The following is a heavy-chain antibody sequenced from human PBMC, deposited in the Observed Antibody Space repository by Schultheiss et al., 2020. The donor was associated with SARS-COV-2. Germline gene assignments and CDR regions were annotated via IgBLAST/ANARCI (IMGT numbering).Heavy chain of an antibody. CDR2: ISSSSSYT. Sequence: GGSLRLSCAASGFTFSSYGMHWVRQAPGKGLEWVSYISSSSSYTNYADSVKGRFTISRDNAKNSLYLQMNSLRAEDTAVYYCARRSYSNAFDIWGQGTMVTVSS. V-gene: IGHV3-21*05. CDR1: GFTFSSYG. D-gene: IGHD1-26*01. J-gene: IGHJ3*02. CDR3: ARRSYSNAFDI.